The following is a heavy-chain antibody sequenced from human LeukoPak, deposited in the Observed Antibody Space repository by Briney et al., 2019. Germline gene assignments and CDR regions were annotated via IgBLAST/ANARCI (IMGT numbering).Heavy chain of an antibody. Sequence: SETLSLTCAVYGGSFSGYYWSWIRQPPGKGLEWIGEINHSGSTNYNPSLKSRVTISVDTSKNQFSLKLSSVTAADTAVYYCARDHYSRLPYCGGDCSDAFDIWGQGTMVTVSS. V-gene: IGHV4-34*01. CDR2: INHSGST. D-gene: IGHD2-21*02. CDR3: ARDHYSRLPYCGGDCSDAFDI. CDR1: GGSFSGYY. J-gene: IGHJ3*02.